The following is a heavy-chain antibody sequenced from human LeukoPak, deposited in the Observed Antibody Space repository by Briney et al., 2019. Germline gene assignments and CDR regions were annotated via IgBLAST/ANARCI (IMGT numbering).Heavy chain of an antibody. CDR2: IIPIFGTA. V-gene: IGHV1-69*13. J-gene: IGHJ4*02. Sequence: SVKVSCKASGGTFSSYAISWVRQAHGEGLEWMGGIIPIFGTASYAQKFQGRVTITADGSTSTAYMELSSLRSEDTAVYYCARWRSGSCSDWGQGTLVTVSS. CDR1: GGTFSSYA. CDR3: ARWRSGSCSD. D-gene: IGHD2-15*01.